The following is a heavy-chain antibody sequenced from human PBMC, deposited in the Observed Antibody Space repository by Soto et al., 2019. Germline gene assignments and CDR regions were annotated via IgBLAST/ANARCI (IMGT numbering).Heavy chain of an antibody. V-gene: IGHV4-30-4*01. J-gene: IGHJ4*02. Sequence: SETLSLTCAVSGGSISSGGYYWSWIRQPPGKGLEWIGYIYYSGSTYYNPSLKSRVTISVDTSKNQFSLKLSSVTAADTAVYYCARALEPFHFDYWGQGTLVTVSS. CDR1: GGSISSGGYY. CDR2: IYYSGST. CDR3: ARALEPFHFDY.